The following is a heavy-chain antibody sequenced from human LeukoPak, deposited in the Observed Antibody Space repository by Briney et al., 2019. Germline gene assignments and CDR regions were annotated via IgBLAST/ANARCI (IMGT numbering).Heavy chain of an antibody. Sequence: GGSLRLSCEASGFTFGNYAMNWVRQAPGKGLEWVSTISGTGSSTYYADSAKGRFTISRDNTKDTLFLQLNSLTAADTAMYFCAKASVAIPQYCNSWGQGTLVTVSS. CDR1: GFTFGNYA. J-gene: IGHJ5*02. D-gene: IGHD2-2*02. V-gene: IGHV3-23*01. CDR2: ISGTGSST. CDR3: AKASVAIPQYCNS.